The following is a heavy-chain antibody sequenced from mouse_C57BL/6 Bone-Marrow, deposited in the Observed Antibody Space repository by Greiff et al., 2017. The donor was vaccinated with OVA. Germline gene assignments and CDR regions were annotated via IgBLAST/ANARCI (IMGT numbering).Heavy chain of an antibody. CDR1: GYTFTSYG. D-gene: IGHD6-5*01. CDR3: ARGPPIYGYFDV. V-gene: IGHV1-81*01. J-gene: IGHJ1*03. CDR2: IYPRSGNT. Sequence: VQLQQSGAELTRPGASVKLSCKASGYTFTSYGISWVKQRTGQGLEWIGEIYPRSGNTYYNEKFKGKATLTADKTSSTAYMELRSLTSEDSAVYFCARGPPIYGYFDVWGTGTTVTVSS.